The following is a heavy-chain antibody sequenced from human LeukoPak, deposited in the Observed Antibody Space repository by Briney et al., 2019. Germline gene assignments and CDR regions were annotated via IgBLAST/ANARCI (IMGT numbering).Heavy chain of an antibody. Sequence: PGGSLRLSCAASGFTFSNYAMYWVRQAPGKGLEWVAVISYDGSNKYYADSVKGRFTISRDNSKNTLYLQMNSLRAEDTAVYYCARDTSYGMDVWGQGTTVTVSS. V-gene: IGHV3-30-3*01. D-gene: IGHD2/OR15-2a*01. CDR2: ISYDGSNK. CDR3: ARDTSYGMDV. CDR1: GFTFSNYA. J-gene: IGHJ6*02.